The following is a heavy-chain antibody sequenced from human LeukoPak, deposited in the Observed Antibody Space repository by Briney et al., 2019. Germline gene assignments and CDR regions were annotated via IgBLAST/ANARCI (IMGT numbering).Heavy chain of an antibody. V-gene: IGHV3-21*01. CDR2: ISDNSYWI. J-gene: IGHJ4*02. Sequence: PGGSLRLSCAASGFTFSTYSMSWDRQAPGKGLEWVSSISDNSYWIYYADSVEGRFIISRDNAKNSLYLQMNSLRAEDTAVYYCAIERGINYFDYWGQGTLVTVSS. CDR1: GFTFSTYS. CDR3: AIERGINYFDY. D-gene: IGHD3-10*01.